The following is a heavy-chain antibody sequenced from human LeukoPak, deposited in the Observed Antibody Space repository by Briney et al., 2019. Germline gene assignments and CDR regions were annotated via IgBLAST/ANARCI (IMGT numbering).Heavy chain of an antibody. J-gene: IGHJ4*02. D-gene: IGHD1-26*01. V-gene: IGHV3-21*01. CDR3: ARGSGSPTYYFDY. Sequence: GGSLRLYCAASGFTFSSYSMNWVRQAPGQGLEWVSSISSSSYIYYADSVKGRFTISRDNAKNSLYLQMNSLRAEDTAVYYCARGSGSPTYYFDYWGQGTLVTVSS. CDR1: GFTFSSYS. CDR2: ISSSSYI.